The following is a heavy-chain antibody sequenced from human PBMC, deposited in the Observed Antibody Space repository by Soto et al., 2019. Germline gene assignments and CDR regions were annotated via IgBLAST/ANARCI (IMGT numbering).Heavy chain of an antibody. CDR3: ARAHLEPPYSSSSEYDYYYYMDV. D-gene: IGHD6-6*01. V-gene: IGHV3-72*01. Sequence: GGSLRLSCAASGFTFSDHYMDWVRQAPGKGLEWVGRTRNKANSYTTEYAASVKGRFTISRDDSKNSLYLQMNSLKTEDTAVYYCARAHLEPPYSSSSEYDYYYYMDVWGKGTTVTVSS. CDR1: GFTFSDHY. CDR2: TRNKANSYTT. J-gene: IGHJ6*03.